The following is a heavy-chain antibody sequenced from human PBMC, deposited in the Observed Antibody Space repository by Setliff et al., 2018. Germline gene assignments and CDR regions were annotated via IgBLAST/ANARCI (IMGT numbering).Heavy chain of an antibody. CDR1: GYSISSGNH. J-gene: IGHJ3*01. V-gene: IGHV4-38-2*02. CDR3: ARHRRAVAAPGTFDF. CDR2: IYRSGST. Sequence: PSETLSLTCTVSGYSISSGNHWSWIRQPPGKGLEWLGSIYRSGSTYNNPSLKSRVSISVDTSKNQFSLNLSSVTAADTAVYYCARHRRAVAAPGTFDFWGQGTKVTVSS. D-gene: IGHD6-19*01.